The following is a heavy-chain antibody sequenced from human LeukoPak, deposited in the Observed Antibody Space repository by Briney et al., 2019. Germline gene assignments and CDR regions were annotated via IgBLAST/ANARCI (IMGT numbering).Heavy chain of an antibody. CDR2: IKQDGSEK. CDR3: ARDKWTPGY. CDR1: GFTFSSYL. Sequence: GGSLRLSFAASGFTFSSYLMTWVRQAPGEGLEWVANIKQDGSEKYYVDSVKGRFTISRDNAKNSLYLQMNSLRAEDTAVYYCARDKWTPGYWGQGTLVTVSS. V-gene: IGHV3-7*01. J-gene: IGHJ4*02. D-gene: IGHD1-26*01.